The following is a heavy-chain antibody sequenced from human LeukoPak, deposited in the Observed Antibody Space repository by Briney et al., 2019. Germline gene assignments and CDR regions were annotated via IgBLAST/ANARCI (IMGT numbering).Heavy chain of an antibody. Sequence: GGSLRLSCAASGFTFSSYSMTWVRQAPGKGLEWVSSISSSSSYIYYADSVKGRFTISRDNAKNSLYLQMNSLRAEDTAVYYCARVGRNYDFWSGSPGDYYMDVWGKGTTVTVSS. CDR1: GFTFSSYS. CDR3: ARVGRNYDFWSGSPGDYYMDV. D-gene: IGHD3-3*01. CDR2: ISSSSSYI. V-gene: IGHV3-21*01. J-gene: IGHJ6*03.